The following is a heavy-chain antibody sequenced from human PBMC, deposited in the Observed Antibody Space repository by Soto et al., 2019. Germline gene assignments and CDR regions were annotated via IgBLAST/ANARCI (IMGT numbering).Heavy chain of an antibody. D-gene: IGHD7-27*01. CDR1: GFTFSDYY. J-gene: IGHJ4*02. V-gene: IGHV3-11*06. Sequence: GGSLRLSCAASGFTFSDYYMSWIRQAPGKGLEWVSYISSSSSYTNYADSVKGRFTISRDNAKNSLYLQMNSLRAEDTAVYYCARAPELLTGYYFDYWGQGTLVTVSS. CDR3: ARAPELLTGYYFDY. CDR2: ISSSSSYT.